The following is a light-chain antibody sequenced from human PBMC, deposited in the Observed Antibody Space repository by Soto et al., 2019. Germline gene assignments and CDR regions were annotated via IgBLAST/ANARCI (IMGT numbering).Light chain of an antibody. CDR2: EVI. CDR3: ASKAGSSRHVV. CDR1: RSDIGDSNY. Sequence: QSALTQPPSASGSPGQSVTISCTGSRSDIGDSNYVSWYQQHPRKAPKLIISEVINRPSGVPDRFSASKSGNTASLTISGLQAEDEADYYCASKAGSSRHVVFAGGTKLTVL. V-gene: IGLV2-8*01. J-gene: IGLJ2*01.